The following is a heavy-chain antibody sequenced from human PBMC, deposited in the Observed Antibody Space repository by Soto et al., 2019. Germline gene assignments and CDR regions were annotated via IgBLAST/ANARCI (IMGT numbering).Heavy chain of an antibody. CDR2: IYYSGNT. D-gene: IGHD3-9*01. CDR3: ARLRYDILTGYYYYYGMDV. V-gene: IGHV4-39*01. Sequence: SETLSLTCTVSGGSISSSSYYWGWIRQPPGKGLEWIGSIYYSGNTYYNPSRKSRVTISVDTSKNQFSLKLSSVTAADTAVYYCARLRYDILTGYYYYYGMDVWGQGTTVTVSS. CDR1: GGSISSSSYY. J-gene: IGHJ6*02.